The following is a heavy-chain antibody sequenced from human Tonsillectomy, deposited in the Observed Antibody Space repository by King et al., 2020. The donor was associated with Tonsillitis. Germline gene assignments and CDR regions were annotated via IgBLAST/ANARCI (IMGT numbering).Heavy chain of an antibody. Sequence: VQLVESGGGLVKPGGSLRLSCAASGFTFSDYYMSWIRQAPGKGLEWVSSISSSARYTYYADSVQGRFTISRDNAKNSLYLQMNTLRAEDTAVYYCARLFSSSYFFDSWGQGTLLTVSS. CDR3: ARLFSSSYFFDS. CDR1: GFTFSDYY. CDR2: ISSSARYT. J-gene: IGHJ4*02. V-gene: IGHV3-11*06.